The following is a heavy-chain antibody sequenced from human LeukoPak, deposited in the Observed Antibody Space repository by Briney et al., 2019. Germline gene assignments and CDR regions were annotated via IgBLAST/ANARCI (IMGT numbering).Heavy chain of an antibody. J-gene: IGHJ6*02. CDR3: ARSGYSFGYQGENYYGMDV. CDR1: GFTFRSYT. CDR2: VSNDGGTT. V-gene: IGHV3-30*04. D-gene: IGHD5-18*01. Sequence: GGSLRLSCAASGFTFRSYTMHWVRQGPGKGLEWVAVVSNDGGTTYYADADSVKGRFTISRDNSKNTLYLQMSSLRAGDTAVYYCARSGYSFGYQGENYYGMDVWGQGTTVTVSS.